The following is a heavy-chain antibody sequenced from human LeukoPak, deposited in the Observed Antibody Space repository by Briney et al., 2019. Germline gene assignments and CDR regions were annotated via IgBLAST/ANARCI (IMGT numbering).Heavy chain of an antibody. CDR2: ISSSSSPI. CDR1: AFTFSSYG. J-gene: IGHJ6*04. CDR3: AELGITMIGGV. D-gene: IGHD3-10*02. Sequence: PGGSLRLSCAASAFTFSSYGMHWVRQAPGKGLEWVSYISSSSSPIYYADSVKGRFTISRDNAKNSLYLQMNSLRAEDTAVYYCAELGITMIGGVWGKGTTVTISS. V-gene: IGHV3-48*04.